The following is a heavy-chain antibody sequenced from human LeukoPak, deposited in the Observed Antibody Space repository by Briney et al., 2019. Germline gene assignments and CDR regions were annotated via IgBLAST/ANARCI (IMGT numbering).Heavy chain of an antibody. J-gene: IGHJ6*02. CDR2: IGTAGDT. CDR3: ARDPRNYGMDV. Sequence: GGSLRLSCAASGFTFSSYDMHWVRQATGKGLEWVSAIGTAGDTYYPGSVKGRFTISRENAKNSLYLQMNSLRGGDTAVYYCARDPRNYGMDVWGQGTTVTVSS. V-gene: IGHV3-13*01. CDR1: GFTFSSYD.